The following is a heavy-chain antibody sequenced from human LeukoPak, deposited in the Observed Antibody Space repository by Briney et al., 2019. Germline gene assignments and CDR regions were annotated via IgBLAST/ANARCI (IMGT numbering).Heavy chain of an antibody. J-gene: IGHJ6*03. CDR1: GFTFSSYA. V-gene: IGHV3-64*01. Sequence: PGGSLRLSCAASGFTFSSYAMHWVRQAPGKGREYVSAISSNGGSTYYANSVKGRFTISRDNSKNTLYLQMGSLRAEDMAVYYCARDGSYYYGSGSYPGPYYMDVWGKGTTVTISS. CDR3: ARDGSYYYGSGSYPGPYYMDV. D-gene: IGHD3-10*01. CDR2: ISSNGGST.